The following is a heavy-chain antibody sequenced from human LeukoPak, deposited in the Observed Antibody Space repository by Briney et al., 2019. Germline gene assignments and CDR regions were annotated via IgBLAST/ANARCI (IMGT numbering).Heavy chain of an antibody. V-gene: IGHV3-74*01. CDR3: ATKQWLAPPPDS. CDR1: GFTFSKYW. CDR2: INTDGTVT. D-gene: IGHD6-19*01. Sequence: TEGSLRLSCAASGFTFSKYWMLWVRQAPGKGLESVSRINTDGTVTTYADSVKGRFTVSRDNADNTMFLQMNSVRDEDTAVYYCATKQWLAPPPDSWGQGTPVTVSS. J-gene: IGHJ4*02.